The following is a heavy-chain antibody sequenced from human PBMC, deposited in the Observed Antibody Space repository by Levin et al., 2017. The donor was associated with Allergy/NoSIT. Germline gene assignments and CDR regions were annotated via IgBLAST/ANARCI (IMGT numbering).Heavy chain of an antibody. V-gene: IGHV3-48*02. CDR2: ISSSSSTI. J-gene: IGHJ3*02. Sequence: GGSLRLSCAASGFTFSSYSMNWVRQAPGKGLEWVSYISSSSSTIYYADSVKGRFTISRDNAKNSLYLQMNSLRDEDTAVYYCARRVYYYDSSGYYEDAFDIWGQGTMVTVSS. D-gene: IGHD3-22*01. CDR1: GFTFSSYS. CDR3: ARRVYYYDSSGYYEDAFDI.